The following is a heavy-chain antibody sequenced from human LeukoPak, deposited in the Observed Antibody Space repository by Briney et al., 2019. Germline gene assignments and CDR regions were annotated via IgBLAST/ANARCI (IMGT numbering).Heavy chain of an antibody. V-gene: IGHV3-7*01. J-gene: IGHJ4*02. D-gene: IGHD2-2*01. CDR1: GFTFSSYW. CDR2: IKQDGSEK. Sequence: GGSLRLSXAASGFTFSSYWMSWIRQAPGKGLEWVANIKQDGSEKYYVDSVKGRFTISRDNAKNSLYLQMNSLRAEDTAVYYCARVVVVPAAITPGGFDYWGQGTLVTVSS. CDR3: ARVVVVPAAITPGGFDY.